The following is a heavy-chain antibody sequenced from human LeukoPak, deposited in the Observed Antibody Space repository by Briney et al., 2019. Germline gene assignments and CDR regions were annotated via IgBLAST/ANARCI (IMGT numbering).Heavy chain of an antibody. CDR2: TRNKANSYTT. D-gene: IGHD4-17*01. CDR1: GFTFSDHY. V-gene: IGHV3-72*01. Sequence: GGALRLSCAASGFTFSDHYMDWVRQAPGKGLEWVGRTRNKANSYTTEYAASVKGRFTISRDDSKNSLYLQMNSLKTQDTAVYYCASPMATVTTYPGNNYSYPGMDVWGKGTTVTVSS. CDR3: ASPMATVTTYPGNNYSYPGMDV. J-gene: IGHJ6*04.